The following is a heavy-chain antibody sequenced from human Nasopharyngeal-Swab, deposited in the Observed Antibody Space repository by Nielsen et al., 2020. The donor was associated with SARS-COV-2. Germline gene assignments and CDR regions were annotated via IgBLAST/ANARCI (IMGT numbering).Heavy chain of an antibody. J-gene: IGHJ4*02. D-gene: IGHD1-7*01. Sequence: GESLKISCKGSGYSFSSYWIGWVRQMPGKGLEWMGTMYPRDSDTRYSPSFQGQVTISADKSISTAYLQWSSLKASDTAMYYCATAYNGNYYWDYWGQGTLVTVSS. V-gene: IGHV5-51*01. CDR1: GYSFSSYW. CDR3: ATAYNGNYYWDY. CDR2: MYPRDSDT.